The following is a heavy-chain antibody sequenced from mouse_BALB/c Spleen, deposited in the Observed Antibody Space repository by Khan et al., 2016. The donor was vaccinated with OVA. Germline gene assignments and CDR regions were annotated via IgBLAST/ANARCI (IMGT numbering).Heavy chain of an antibody. Sequence: QIQLVQSGPELKKPGETVKISCKASGYTFTNYGMNWVKQSPGKGLKWMGWINTNTGEPTYAEEFKGRIAFSLETTASTAYLQINNFKNEDTATYFCARRWWLLTPVDYWGQGTTVTVSS. CDR2: INTNTGEP. V-gene: IGHV9-3*02. D-gene: IGHD2-3*01. CDR3: ARRWWLLTPVDY. J-gene: IGHJ4*01. CDR1: GYTFTNYG.